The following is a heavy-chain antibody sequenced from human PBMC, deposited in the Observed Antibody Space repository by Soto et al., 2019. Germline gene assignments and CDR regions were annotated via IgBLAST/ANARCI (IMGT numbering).Heavy chain of an antibody. D-gene: IGHD2-15*01. Sequence: GGSLRLSCAASGFTVSSNYMSWVRQAPGKGLEWVSVIYSGGSTYYADSVKGRFTISRDNSKNTLYLQMNSLRAEDTAVYYCAKPGRYCSGGSCYEVLDYWGQGTPVTVSS. V-gene: IGHV3-66*04. CDR3: AKPGRYCSGGSCYEVLDY. J-gene: IGHJ4*02. CDR2: IYSGGST. CDR1: GFTVSSNY.